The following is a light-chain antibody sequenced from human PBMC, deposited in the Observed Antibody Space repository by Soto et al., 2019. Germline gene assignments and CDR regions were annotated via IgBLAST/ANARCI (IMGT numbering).Light chain of an antibody. V-gene: IGKV1-5*01. CDR3: QQYNSYTLT. Sequence: DIQMTQSPSTLSASVGDRVTITCRASQSISSWLAWYQQKPGKAPKLLIYDASSLESGVPSSFSGSGSGTEFTLTISSLQPDDVAAYYCQQYNSYTLTFGQGTKVDIK. CDR1: QSISSW. J-gene: IGKJ1*01. CDR2: DAS.